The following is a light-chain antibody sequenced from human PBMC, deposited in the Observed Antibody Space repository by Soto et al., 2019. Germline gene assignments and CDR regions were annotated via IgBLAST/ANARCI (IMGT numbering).Light chain of an antibody. J-gene: IGKJ3*01. CDR2: TTS. Sequence: DIQMTQSPSSLSASVGDRVTITCRASQGISNYLVWYQQKPGKVPKLLIYTTSTLQSGIPSRFAGSGSGTDFTLTISSLQPEDVAADYCQNYNSAPFTFGPGTIVLIE. CDR1: QGISNY. CDR3: QNYNSAPFT. V-gene: IGKV1-27*01.